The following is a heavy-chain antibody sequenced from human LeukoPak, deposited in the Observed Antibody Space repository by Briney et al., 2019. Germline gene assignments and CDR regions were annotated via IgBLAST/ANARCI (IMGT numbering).Heavy chain of an antibody. CDR3: ASLDIYSYGHYYDGMDV. J-gene: IGHJ6*02. Sequence: GASVKVSCKASGYTFTGYYIHWVRQAPGQGLEWMGWINPNSGGTNYAQKFQGRVTMTRDTSISTAYMELSRLRSDDTAVYYCASLDIYSYGHYYDGMDVWGQGTTVTVSS. CDR2: INPNSGGT. D-gene: IGHD5-18*01. V-gene: IGHV1-2*02. CDR1: GYTFTGYY.